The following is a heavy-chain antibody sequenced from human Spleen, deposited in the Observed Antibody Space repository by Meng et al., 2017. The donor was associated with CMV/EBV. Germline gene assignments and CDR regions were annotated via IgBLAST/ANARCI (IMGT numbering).Heavy chain of an antibody. J-gene: IGHJ4*02. V-gene: IGHV3-48*03. CDR2: VSTSGSMM. D-gene: IGHD1-1*01. CDR3: VRDVTFRGTDLDY. Sequence: GGSLRLSCVASGFSFTSYEMNWVHQTPGKGLEWIAYVSTSGSMMLYADSVKGRFTISRDNAKNSIYLQMSSLTGDDTGVYYCVRDVTFRGTDLDYWGQGTLVTVSS. CDR1: GFSFTSYE.